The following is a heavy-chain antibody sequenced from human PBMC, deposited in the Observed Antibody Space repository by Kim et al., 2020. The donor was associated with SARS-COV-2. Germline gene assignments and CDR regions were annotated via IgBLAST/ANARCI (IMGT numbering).Heavy chain of an antibody. CDR3: ARGVSYGYGDRVYYFDY. CDR1: GFTFSSYG. Sequence: GGSLRLSCAASGFTFSSYGMHWVRQAPGKGLEWVAVIWYDGSNKYYADSVKGRFTISRDNSKNTLYLQMNSLRAEDTAVYYCARGVSYGYGDRVYYFDYWGQGTLVTVSS. D-gene: IGHD5-18*01. J-gene: IGHJ4*02. CDR2: IWYDGSNK. V-gene: IGHV3-33*01.